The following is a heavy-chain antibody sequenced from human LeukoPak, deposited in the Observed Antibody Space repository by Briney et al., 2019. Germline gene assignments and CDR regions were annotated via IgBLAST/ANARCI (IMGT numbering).Heavy chain of an antibody. Sequence: GGALRLSLAASGFTFSNYWITWVRQAPGKGLEFVANINQDESVKNYVGSVKGRFTIYRDNDENSLHLQMNSLRVEDKAIYYCARDPGSSAFDYWGQGTLVTVSS. CDR2: INQDESVK. D-gene: IGHD5/OR15-5a*01. CDR1: GFTFSNYW. V-gene: IGHV3-7*01. J-gene: IGHJ4*02. CDR3: ARDPGSSAFDY.